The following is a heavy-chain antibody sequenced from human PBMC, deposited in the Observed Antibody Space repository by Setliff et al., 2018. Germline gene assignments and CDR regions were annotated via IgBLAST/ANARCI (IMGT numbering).Heavy chain of an antibody. V-gene: IGHV1-69*06. CDR3: ARDSVTLGQLERRGGFRYYDMDV. CDR2: ITPIFETA. Sequence: SVKVSCKASGGTFSGYAFSWVRQAPGQGLEWIGGITPIFETAHYAEKFRDRVTITADKSTTTVHMELSSLTSEDTAVYFCARDSVTLGQLERRGGFRYYDMDVWGRGTTVTVSS. J-gene: IGHJ6*02. CDR1: GGTFSGYA. D-gene: IGHD1-1*01.